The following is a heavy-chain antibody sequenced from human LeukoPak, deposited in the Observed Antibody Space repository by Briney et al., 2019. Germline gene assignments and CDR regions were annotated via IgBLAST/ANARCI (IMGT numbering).Heavy chain of an antibody. V-gene: IGHV3-30-3*01. CDR1: GFTFSSFA. J-gene: IGHJ3*02. CDR2: ISYDGSNE. Sequence: GGSLRLSCAASGFTFSSFAMHWVRQAPGKGLEWVAVISYDGSNEFYADSVKGRFTISRDNSKNTLYLQMNSLRAEDTAVYYCAKVKSPADAFDIWGRGTMLTVSS. CDR3: AKVKSPADAFDI.